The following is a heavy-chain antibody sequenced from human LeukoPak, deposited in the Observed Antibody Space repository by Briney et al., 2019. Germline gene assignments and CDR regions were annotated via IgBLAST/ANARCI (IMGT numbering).Heavy chain of an antibody. CDR2: NSNSDNAK. CDR1: GFSFSTHS. J-gene: IGHJ4*02. CDR3: ARNLVAVNSGYYYGYFDF. D-gene: IGHD3-22*01. V-gene: IGHV3-48*04. Sequence: GGSLRLSCAGSGFSFSTHSLSWVRQAPGQGLEWISKNSNSDNAKYYADSVKGRFTISRDNAKKSLYLQMNSLRAEDTAVYYCARNLVAVNSGYYYGYFDFWGQGTLVTVSS.